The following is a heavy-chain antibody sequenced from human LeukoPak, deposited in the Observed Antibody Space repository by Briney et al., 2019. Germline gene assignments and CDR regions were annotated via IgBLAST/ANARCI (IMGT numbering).Heavy chain of an antibody. D-gene: IGHD4-17*01. CDR2: IYYSGST. V-gene: IGHV4-59*12. J-gene: IGHJ4*02. Sequence: SETLSLTCTVSGGSISSYYWSWLRQPPGKGLEWIGYIYYSGSTNYNPSLKSRVTISVDTSKNQFSLRLSSVTAADTAMYYCARVDYGDYSKDFDYWGQGSLVTVSS. CDR3: ARVDYGDYSKDFDY. CDR1: GGSISSYY.